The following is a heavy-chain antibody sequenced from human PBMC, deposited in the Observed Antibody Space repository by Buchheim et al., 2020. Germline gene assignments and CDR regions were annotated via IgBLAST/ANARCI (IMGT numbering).Heavy chain of an antibody. CDR1: GFTFSSYG. CDR3: ARDRHCTATTCYNWFDP. V-gene: IGHV3-33*01. D-gene: IGHD2-8*02. Sequence: QVQLVESGGGVVQPGRSLRLSCAASGFTFSSYGMHWVRQAPGKGLEWVAFISYDASYTSYEDSVKGRFTISRDNSKNTLFLQINDLRTEDTALYYCARDRHCTATTCYNWFDPWGQGTL. J-gene: IGHJ5*02. CDR2: ISYDASYT.